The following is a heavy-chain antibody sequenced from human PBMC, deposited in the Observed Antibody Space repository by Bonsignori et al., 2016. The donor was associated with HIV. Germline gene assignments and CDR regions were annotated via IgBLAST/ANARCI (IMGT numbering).Heavy chain of an antibody. J-gene: IGHJ5*02. V-gene: IGHV3-7*03. D-gene: IGHD6-13*01. Sequence: WIRQPPGKGLEWVANIKQDGSEKDYVDSVKGRFTISRDNAKNSLYLQMNSLRAEDTAVYYCARGPFSNSWYLGLPTWGQGTLVTVSS. CDR3: ARGPFSNSWYLGLPT. CDR2: IKQDGSEK.